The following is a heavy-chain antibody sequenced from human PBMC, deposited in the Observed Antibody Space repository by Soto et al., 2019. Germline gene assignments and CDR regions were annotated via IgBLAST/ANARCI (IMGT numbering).Heavy chain of an antibody. V-gene: IGHV3-15*01. Sequence: GGSLRLSCAASGFTFSNAWMSWVRRAPGKGLEWVGRIKSKTDGGTTDYAAPVKGRFTISRDDSKNTLYLQMNSLKTEDTAVYYCTTDRHSYGSYYYYYGMDVWGQGTTVTVSS. CDR3: TTDRHSYGSYYYYYGMDV. CDR2: IKSKTDGGTT. D-gene: IGHD5-18*01. CDR1: GFTFSNAW. J-gene: IGHJ6*02.